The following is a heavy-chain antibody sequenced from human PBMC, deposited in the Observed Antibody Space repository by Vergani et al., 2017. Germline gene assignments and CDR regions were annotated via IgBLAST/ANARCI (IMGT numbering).Heavy chain of an antibody. D-gene: IGHD2-8*01. Sequence: QAQLQQWGAGLLKPSETLSLPCAIYGGSFNDYWWTWIRQPPGKGLEGIGEIRHAGITHYSPSLKSRVTISIDTSTHQFSLNLRSVTAADTAVYYCAREGYCTNGVCVTLFDVWGQGALVTVSS. V-gene: IGHV4-34*01. CDR1: GGSFNDYW. CDR3: AREGYCTNGVCVTLFDV. J-gene: IGHJ4*02. CDR2: IRHAGIT.